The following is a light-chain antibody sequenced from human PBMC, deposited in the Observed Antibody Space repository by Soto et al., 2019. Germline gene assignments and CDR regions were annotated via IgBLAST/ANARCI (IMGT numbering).Light chain of an antibody. CDR2: DVS. CDR3: SSYTSSSTPYV. Sequence: QSALTQPASVSGSPGQPITISCTGTSSDVGGYNYVSWYQQHPGNAPKLMIYDVSNRPSGVSNRFSGSKSGNTASLTISGRQAEDEADYYCSSYTSSSTPYVFGTGTKLTVL. CDR1: SSDVGGYNY. V-gene: IGLV2-14*01. J-gene: IGLJ1*01.